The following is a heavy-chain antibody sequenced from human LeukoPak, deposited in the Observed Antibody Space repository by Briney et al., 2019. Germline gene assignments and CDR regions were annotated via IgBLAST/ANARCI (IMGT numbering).Heavy chain of an antibody. CDR3: ARHAPEYFDFL. CDR2: IYYTGTT. J-gene: IGHJ4*02. D-gene: IGHD3-9*01. V-gene: IGHV4-59*08. CDR1: GASISGYY. Sequence: PSETLSLTCTVSGASISGYYCSWIRQPPGKGLEWIGYIYYTGTTTYKPSLKSRVTMSADTSKNQFSLTLSSVTAADTAVYYCARHAPEYFDFLWGQGTRVTVSS.